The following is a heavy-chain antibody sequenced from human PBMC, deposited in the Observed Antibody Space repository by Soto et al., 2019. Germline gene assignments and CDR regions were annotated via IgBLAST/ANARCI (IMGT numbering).Heavy chain of an antibody. Sequence: ASVKVSCKASGYTFSSDGISWVRQAPGQGLEWMGWISAYNGNTNYAQKLQGRVTMTTDTSTSTAYMELRSLRSDDTAVYYCARDLKGYYDSSGYLEDAFDIWGQGTMVTVSS. CDR2: ISAYNGNT. CDR3: ARDLKGYYDSSGYLEDAFDI. CDR1: GYTFSSDG. D-gene: IGHD3-22*01. J-gene: IGHJ3*02. V-gene: IGHV1-18*01.